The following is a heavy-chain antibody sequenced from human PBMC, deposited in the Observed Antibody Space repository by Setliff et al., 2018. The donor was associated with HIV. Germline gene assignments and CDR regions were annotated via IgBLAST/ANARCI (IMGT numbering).Heavy chain of an antibody. Sequence: GESLKISCAASGFSNSALHWVRRGPGRGLEWVSRIGRDGTVANYADSVKGRFTISRDNAKNSVYLQMHSLRVEDTAVYYCAAVPWGHSSLIIDHWGQGTPVTVSS. CDR2: IGRDGTVA. J-gene: IGHJ5*02. CDR3: AAVPWGHSSLIIDH. V-gene: IGHV3-74*01. D-gene: IGHD3-16*01. CDR1: GFSNSA.